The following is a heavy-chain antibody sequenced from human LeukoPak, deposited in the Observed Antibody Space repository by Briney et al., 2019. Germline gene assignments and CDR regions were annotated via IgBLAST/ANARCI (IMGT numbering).Heavy chain of an antibody. CDR3: ARHGHYYGSGSLHDY. J-gene: IGHJ4*02. Sequence: SETLSLTCSVSGYSIRSGYHWAWIRQSPGKGLEWIGRIYYSGSTYYNPSLKSRVTISVDTSKNQFSLKLSSVTAADTAVYYCARHGHYYGSGSLHDYWGQGTLVTVSS. CDR2: IYYSGST. D-gene: IGHD3-10*01. V-gene: IGHV4-38-2*02. CDR1: GYSIRSGYH.